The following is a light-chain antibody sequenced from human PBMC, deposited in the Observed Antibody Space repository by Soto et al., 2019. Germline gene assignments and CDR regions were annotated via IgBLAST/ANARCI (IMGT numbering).Light chain of an antibody. CDR1: SSDVGSYNY. J-gene: IGLJ1*01. Sequence: QSVLAQPSSVSWSTGQSITIACTVTSSDVGSYNYVSWYQQHPGKAPKLMIYEVRDRPSGISSRFSGSKSGNTASLTISGLQTEDEADYYCSSYTSSSILFGTGTKVTV. CDR2: EVR. CDR3: SSYTSSSIL. V-gene: IGLV2-14*01.